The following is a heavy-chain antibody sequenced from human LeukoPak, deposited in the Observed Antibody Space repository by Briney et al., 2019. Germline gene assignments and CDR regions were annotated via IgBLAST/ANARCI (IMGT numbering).Heavy chain of an antibody. CDR2: ISGSGGST. CDR1: GFTFSSYA. CDR3: AKLPDSGSYYFDY. D-gene: IGHD1-26*01. Sequence: GGSLRLSCAASGFTFSSYAMSWVRQAPGKGLEWVSGISGSGGSTYYADSVKGRFTISRDNSKNTLYVQMNSLRAEDTAVYYCAKLPDSGSYYFDYWGQGTLVTVSS. J-gene: IGHJ4*02. V-gene: IGHV3-23*01.